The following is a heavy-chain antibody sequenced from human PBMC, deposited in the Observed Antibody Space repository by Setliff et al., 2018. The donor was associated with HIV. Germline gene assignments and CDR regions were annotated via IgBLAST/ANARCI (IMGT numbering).Heavy chain of an antibody. D-gene: IGHD6-19*01. Sequence: SETLSLTCAVSGYSITGGYFWGWIRQPPGKGLEWIGSIYHNGVTNYSPSLKSRLTISIDTPKRQFSLKLTTATAADSGVYYCVRGGGSGWRQNYYGMDVWGQGTTVTVSS. CDR3: VRGGGSGWRQNYYGMDV. J-gene: IGHJ6*02. CDR2: IYHNGVT. V-gene: IGHV4-38-2*01. CDR1: GYSITGGYF.